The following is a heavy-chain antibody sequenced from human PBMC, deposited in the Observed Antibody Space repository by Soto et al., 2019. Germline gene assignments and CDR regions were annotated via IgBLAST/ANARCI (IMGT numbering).Heavy chain of an antibody. CDR3: GRVDFESRGYYFRQNDYYGMDV. J-gene: IGHJ6*02. Sequence: QVQLVQSGAEVKKPGASVKVSCKASGYTFTNYGINWVRQAPGQGLEWMGWISAYDGNTKYAQNLQGRVTVTTDTSTTTGYMELRSLRSDDTAVYYCGRVDFESRGYYFRQNDYYGMDVWGQGTTVTVSS. CDR1: GYTFTNYG. V-gene: IGHV1-18*01. D-gene: IGHD3-22*01. CDR2: ISAYDGNT.